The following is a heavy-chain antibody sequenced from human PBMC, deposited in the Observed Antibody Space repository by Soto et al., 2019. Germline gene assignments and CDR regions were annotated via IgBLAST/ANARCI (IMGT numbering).Heavy chain of an antibody. V-gene: IGHV3-30*03. CDR3: VADRGYGHASVPYS. J-gene: IGHJ4*02. CDR1: GFTFTSYG. Sequence: QAHLVESGGGVVQPGRSLRLSCAASGFTFTSYGMHWVRKATGKRLDWVAVISYDGGLQHYADSVKGRFTISRDNSKNMVLLQMNSLRAEDTAVYYCVADRGYGHASVPYSWGQGTLVSVSS. CDR2: ISYDGGLQ. D-gene: IGHD5-18*01.